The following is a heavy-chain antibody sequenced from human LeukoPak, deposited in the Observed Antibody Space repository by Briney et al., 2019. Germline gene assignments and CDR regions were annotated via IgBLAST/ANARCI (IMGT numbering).Heavy chain of an antibody. Sequence: QPGGSLRLSCAASGFTFSSYGMHWVRQAPGKGLEWVAVISYDGSNKYYADSVKGRFTISRDNSKNTLYLQMNSLRAEDTAVYYCAKDTEWELHYFDYWGQGTLVTVSS. D-gene: IGHD1-26*01. CDR3: AKDTEWELHYFDY. J-gene: IGHJ4*02. V-gene: IGHV3-30*18. CDR2: ISYDGSNK. CDR1: GFTFSSYG.